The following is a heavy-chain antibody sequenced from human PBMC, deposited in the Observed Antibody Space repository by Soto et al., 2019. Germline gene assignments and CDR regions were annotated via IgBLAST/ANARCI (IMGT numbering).Heavy chain of an antibody. CDR2: IYSGGTT. J-gene: IGHJ4*02. CDR1: GFTVSDNY. Sequence: EVQLVESGGDLVQPGGSLRLSCAASGFTVSDNYMTWVRQAPGKGLEWVSVIYSGGTTYYADSVKGRFTISRQSSKNTVYLQMNSLRTEDTAVYYCAGPTRNFDYWGQGTVVTVS. D-gene: IGHD6-6*01. CDR3: AGPTRNFDY. V-gene: IGHV3-53*04.